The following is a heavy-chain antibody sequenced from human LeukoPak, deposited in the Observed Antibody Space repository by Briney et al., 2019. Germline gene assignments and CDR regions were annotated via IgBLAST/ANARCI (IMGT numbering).Heavy chain of an antibody. V-gene: IGHV3-30*03. J-gene: IGHJ4*02. CDR2: ISYDGRTK. D-gene: IGHD6-19*01. CDR1: GFTFSSNG. Sequence: GGSLRLSCAASGFTFSSNGMHWVRQAPGKGLEWVAVISYDGRTKYYADSVKGRFTISRDDAKNSMYLQMNSLRAGDTAVYYCVGRLRGWSSGFDYWGQGILVTVSS. CDR3: VGRLRGWSSGFDY.